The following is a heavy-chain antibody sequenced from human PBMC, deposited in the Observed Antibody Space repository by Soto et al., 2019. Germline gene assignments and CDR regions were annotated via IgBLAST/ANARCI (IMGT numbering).Heavy chain of an antibody. CDR3: AHNAEYYTSAHYRN. CDR1: GFSLTTREVG. D-gene: IGHD3-22*01. Sequence: QITLKESGPTLVKPTQTLTLTCSFSGFSLTTREVGVGWIRQPPGKALEWLALIYWDDDKRYNPSLKSRLAITKDTSKNQVVLTMTNMDPVDTATYYCAHNAEYYTSAHYRNWGQGTLVTVSS. CDR2: IYWDDDK. J-gene: IGHJ4*02. V-gene: IGHV2-5*02.